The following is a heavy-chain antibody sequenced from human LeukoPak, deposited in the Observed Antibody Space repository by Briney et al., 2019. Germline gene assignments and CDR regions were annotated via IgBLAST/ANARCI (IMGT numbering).Heavy chain of an antibody. CDR2: IYTSGST. Sequence: SETLSLTCTVSGGSISSYYWSWIRQPAGKGLEWIGRIYTSGSTNYNPSLKGRVTMSVDTSKNQFSLKLNSVTAADTAVYYCARGPNRITMMIGDAFDIWGQGTMVTISS. V-gene: IGHV4-4*07. J-gene: IGHJ3*02. D-gene: IGHD3-22*01. CDR1: GGSISSYY. CDR3: ARGPNRITMMIGDAFDI.